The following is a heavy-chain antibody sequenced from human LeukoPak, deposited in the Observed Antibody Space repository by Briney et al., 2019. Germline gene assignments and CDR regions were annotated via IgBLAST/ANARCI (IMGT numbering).Heavy chain of an antibody. D-gene: IGHD6-13*01. CDR2: ISGSGGST. Sequence: GGSLRLSCAASGFTFSSYAMSWVRQAPGKGLEWVSAISGSGGSTYYADSVKGRSTISRDNSKNTLYLQMNSLRAEDTAVYYCAKQYSSSWYNYFDYWGQGTLVTVSS. CDR1: GFTFSSYA. CDR3: AKQYSSSWYNYFDY. J-gene: IGHJ4*02. V-gene: IGHV3-23*01.